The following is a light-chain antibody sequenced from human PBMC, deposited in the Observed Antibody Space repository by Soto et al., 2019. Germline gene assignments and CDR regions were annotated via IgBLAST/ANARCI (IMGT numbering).Light chain of an antibody. J-gene: IGLJ3*02. V-gene: IGLV2-14*01. CDR2: DVS. CDR1: SSDVGRYNY. Sequence: QSALTQPASVSASPGQSITISCTGTSSDVGRYNYVSWYQQYPGRAPKLIIYDVSNRPSGVSNRFSGSKSGNTASLTISGLQAEDEADYYCISYTPSSTWVFGGGTKLTVL. CDR3: ISYTPSSTWV.